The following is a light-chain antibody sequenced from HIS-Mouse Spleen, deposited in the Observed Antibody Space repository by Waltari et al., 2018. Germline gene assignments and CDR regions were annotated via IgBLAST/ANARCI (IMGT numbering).Light chain of an antibody. J-gene: IGKJ2*01. CDR3: QQSYSTLMYT. CDR1: QSISSY. CDR2: AAS. Sequence: DSQMTQSPSSLSASVGDRDTITCRASQSISSYLNWYQQKPGKAPKLLIYAASSLQSGVPSRFSGSGSGTDFTLTISSLQPEDFATYYCQQSYSTLMYTFGQGTKLEIK. V-gene: IGKV1-39*01.